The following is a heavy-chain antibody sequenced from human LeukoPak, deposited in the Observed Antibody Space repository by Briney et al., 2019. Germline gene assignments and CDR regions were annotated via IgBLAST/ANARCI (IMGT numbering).Heavy chain of an antibody. CDR1: GGSISSGAYQ. Sequence: PSETLSLTCTVSGGSISSGAYQWSWIRQNPGKGLEWIGYIYNSGSTYYNPSLKSQVAILLDTSKNQFSLRLSSVTDADTTVYYCARAHGDYIYFDYWGRGTLVTVSS. CDR3: ARAHGDYIYFDY. J-gene: IGHJ4*02. V-gene: IGHV4-31*01. D-gene: IGHD4-17*01. CDR2: IYNSGST.